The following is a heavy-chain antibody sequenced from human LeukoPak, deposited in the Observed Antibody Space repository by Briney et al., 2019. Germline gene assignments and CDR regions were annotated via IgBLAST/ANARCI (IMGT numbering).Heavy chain of an antibody. Sequence: GGSLRLSCAASGFSISNDWMSWVRQAPGKGLEWVARVKSGSAGETTDYAAPVKGRFTISRDDSKNTLYLQMNSLETEDTAVYYCTLIQGWGSGSYYRDFWGQGTLVTVSS. V-gene: IGHV3-15*01. CDR2: VKSGSAGETT. CDR3: TLIQGWGSGSYYRDF. D-gene: IGHD3-10*01. CDR1: GFSISNDW. J-gene: IGHJ4*02.